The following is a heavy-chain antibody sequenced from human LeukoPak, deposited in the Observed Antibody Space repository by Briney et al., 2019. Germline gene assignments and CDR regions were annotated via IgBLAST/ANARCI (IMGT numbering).Heavy chain of an antibody. J-gene: IGHJ6*02. D-gene: IGHD4-23*01. V-gene: IGHV4-59*08. CDR1: GGSISSYY. CDR2: IYYSGST. Sequence: SETLSLTCTVSGGSISSYYWSWIRQPPGKGLEWIGYIYYSGSTNYNPSLKSRVTISVDTSKNQFSLKLSSVTAADTAVYYCARHDYGGNSPWDVWGQGTTVTVSS. CDR3: ARHDYGGNSPWDV.